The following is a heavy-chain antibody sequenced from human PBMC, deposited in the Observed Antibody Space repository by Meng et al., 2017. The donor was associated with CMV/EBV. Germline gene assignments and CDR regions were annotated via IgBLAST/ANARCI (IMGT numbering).Heavy chain of an antibody. J-gene: IGHJ4*02. V-gene: IGHV1-18*01. CDR3: ARYQFDSSGYCRRFDY. CDR1: GYNFANYA. Sequence: ASVKVSCKASGYNFANYAIAWVRQAPGQGLEWMAWISASTGTTIYAQEFQGRVSMTTDTSTATAYLDVRNLRSDDTAVYYCARYQFDSSGYCRRFDYWGQGVLVTVSS. D-gene: IGHD3-22*01. CDR2: ISASTGTT.